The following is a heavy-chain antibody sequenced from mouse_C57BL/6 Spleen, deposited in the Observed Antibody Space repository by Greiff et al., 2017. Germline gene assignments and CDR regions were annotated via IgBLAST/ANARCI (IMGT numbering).Heavy chain of an antibody. CDR1: GYTFTSYW. CDR3: AKDGYRVYYYAMDY. J-gene: IGHJ4*01. V-gene: IGHV1-64*01. D-gene: IGHD2-3*01. Sequence: QVQLQQPGAELVKPGASVQLSCKASGYTFTSYWMHWVKQRPGQGLEWIGMIHPNSGSTNYNEKFKSKATLTVDKSSSTAYMQLSSLTSVYSAVYYCAKDGYRVYYYAMDYWGQGTSVTVSS. CDR2: IHPNSGST.